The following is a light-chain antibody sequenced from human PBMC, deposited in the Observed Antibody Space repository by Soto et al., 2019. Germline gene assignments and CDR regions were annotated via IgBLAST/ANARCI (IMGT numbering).Light chain of an antibody. CDR2: GNS. J-gene: IGLJ1*01. V-gene: IGLV1-40*01. Sequence: QSVLTQPPSVSGAPGQRVTISCTGSSSNIGAGYDVHWYQQLPGTAPKLLIYGNSNRPSGVPDRFSGSKSGTSASLAITGLQAEDEADYYCQSHDSSLSVPYVLGTGTKVTVL. CDR3: QSHDSSLSVPYV. CDR1: SSNIGAGYD.